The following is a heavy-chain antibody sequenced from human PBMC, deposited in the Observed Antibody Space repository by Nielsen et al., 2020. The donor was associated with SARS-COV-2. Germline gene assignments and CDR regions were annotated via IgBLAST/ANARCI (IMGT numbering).Heavy chain of an antibody. CDR3: ARAESYDFWSYFDY. Sequence: SLKISCAASGFTFDDYAMHWVRQAPGKGLEWVSGISWNSGSIGYADSVKGRFTISRDNAKNSLYLQMNSLRAEDTALYHCARAESYDFWSYFDYWGQGTLVTVSS. CDR1: GFTFDDYA. V-gene: IGHV3-9*01. J-gene: IGHJ4*02. D-gene: IGHD3-3*01. CDR2: ISWNSGSI.